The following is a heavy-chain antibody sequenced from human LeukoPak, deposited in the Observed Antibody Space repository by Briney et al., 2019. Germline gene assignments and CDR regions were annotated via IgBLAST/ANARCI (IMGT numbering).Heavy chain of an antibody. CDR3: ARVSRYGSGSYYFDY. J-gene: IGHJ4*02. D-gene: IGHD3-10*01. V-gene: IGHV3-30-3*01. CDR2: ISYDGSNK. CDR1: GFTFSSYA. Sequence: GGSLRLSCAASGFTFSSYAMHWVRQAPGKGLEWVAVISYDGSNKYYADSVKGRFTISRDNSKNTLYLQMNSLRAEDTAVYYCARVSRYGSGSYYFDYWGQGTLVTVSS.